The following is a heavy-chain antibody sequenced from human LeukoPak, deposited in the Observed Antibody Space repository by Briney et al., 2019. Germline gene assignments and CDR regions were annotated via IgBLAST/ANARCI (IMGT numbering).Heavy chain of an antibody. D-gene: IGHD3-10*01. V-gene: IGHV3-23*01. J-gene: IGHJ3*02. Sequence: GGSLRLSCAASGSTFSSFAMNWVRQAPGKGLEWVSTISGSGGSTYYADSVKGRFTISRDNSKNTLYLQMNSLRAEDTAVYYCAREGSLLANAFDIWGQGTMVTVSS. CDR2: ISGSGGST. CDR3: AREGSLLANAFDI. CDR1: GSTFSSFA.